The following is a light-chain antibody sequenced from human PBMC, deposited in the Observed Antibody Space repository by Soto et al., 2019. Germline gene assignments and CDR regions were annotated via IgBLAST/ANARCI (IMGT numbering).Light chain of an antibody. CDR3: SSYTSSSTPLWV. CDR1: SSDVCGYNY. J-gene: IGLJ1*01. CDR2: DVS. V-gene: IGLV2-14*01. Sequence: QSVLTQPASVSGSPGQSITISCTGTSSDVCGYNYVSWYQQHPGKAPKLMIYDVSNRPSGVSNRFSGSKSGNTASLTISGLQAEDEADYYCSSYTSSSTPLWVFGTGTKVTVL.